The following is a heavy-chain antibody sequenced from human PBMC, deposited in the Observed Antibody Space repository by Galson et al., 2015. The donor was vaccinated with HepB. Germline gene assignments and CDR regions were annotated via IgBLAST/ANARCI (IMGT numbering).Heavy chain of an antibody. Sequence: SVKVSCKASGYTFTNYGITWVRQAPGEGLEWMGWISVYNGNTNYAQKFQGRVTMTTDTSTSTAYMELRSLRSDDTAVYYCARDSVDLWSTQGADYWGQGPLITVSS. J-gene: IGHJ4*02. D-gene: IGHD3-10*01. CDR1: GYTFTNYG. V-gene: IGHV1-18*04. CDR3: ARDSVDLWSTQGADY. CDR2: ISVYNGNT.